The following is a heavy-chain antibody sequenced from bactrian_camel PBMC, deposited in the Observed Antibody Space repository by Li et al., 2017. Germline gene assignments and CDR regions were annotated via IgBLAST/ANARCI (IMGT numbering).Heavy chain of an antibody. CDR1: EYMHC. CDR3: AAALRIRPGGPCDDAYEYNY. CDR2: INGHVAT. Sequence: HVQLVESGGGSVQAGGALRLSCASSEYMHCMGWFRQAPGKEREGVASINGHVATNYADSVKGRFTISRDNAKNTLYLQMNSLKPEDTAMYYCAAALRIRPGGPCDDAYEYNYWGQGTQVTVS. D-gene: IGHD7*01. J-gene: IGHJ4*01. V-gene: IGHV3S53*01.